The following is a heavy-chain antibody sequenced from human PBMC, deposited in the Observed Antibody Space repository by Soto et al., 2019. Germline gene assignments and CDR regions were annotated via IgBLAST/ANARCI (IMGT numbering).Heavy chain of an antibody. CDR1: GGSISSGGYY. D-gene: IGHD3-16*02. J-gene: IGHJ4*02. Sequence: QVQLQESGPGLVKPSQTLSLTCTVSGGSISSGGYYWSWIRQHPGKGLEWIGYIYYSGSTYYNPSLKSRVTISVDTSKNQFSLKLSSVTAADTAVYYCASVTYVWGSYRYRFDYWGQGTLVTVSS. CDR3: ASVTYVWGSYRYRFDY. CDR2: IYYSGST. V-gene: IGHV4-31*03.